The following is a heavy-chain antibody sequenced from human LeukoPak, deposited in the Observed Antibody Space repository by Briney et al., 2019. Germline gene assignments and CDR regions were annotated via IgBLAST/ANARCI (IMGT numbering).Heavy chain of an antibody. D-gene: IGHD3-10*01. CDR2: INPSGGTT. CDR1: GYTFTSYH. J-gene: IGHJ4*02. CDR3: ARDLYGSGNYPLGY. V-gene: IGHV1-46*01. Sequence: GASVTVSCEASGYTFTSYHIHWVRQAPGQGLEWMGIINPSGGTTTYAQKFQGRVTMTRDTSTSTVYMELSSLRSEDMAVYYCARDLYGSGNYPLGYWGQGSLVIVSS.